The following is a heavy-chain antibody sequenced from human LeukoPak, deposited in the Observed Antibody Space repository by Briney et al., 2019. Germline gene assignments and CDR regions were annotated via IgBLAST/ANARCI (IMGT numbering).Heavy chain of an antibody. CDR3: ARDLIAVAGRDY. J-gene: IGHJ4*02. CDR2: INPNSGGT. CDR1: GYTFTGYY. V-gene: IGHV1-2*02. D-gene: IGHD6-19*01. Sequence: ASVKVSCTASGYTFTGYYMHWVRQAPGQGLEWMGWINPNSGGTNYAQKFQGRVTMTRDTSISTAYMELSRLRSDDTAVYYCARDLIAVAGRDYWGQGTLVTVSS.